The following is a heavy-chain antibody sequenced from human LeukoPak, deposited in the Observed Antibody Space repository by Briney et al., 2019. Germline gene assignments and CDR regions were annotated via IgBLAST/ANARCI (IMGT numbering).Heavy chain of an antibody. CDR2: MNPNSGNT. CDR1: GYTFTNRD. V-gene: IGHV1-8*01. J-gene: IGHJ5*02. D-gene: IGHD6-13*01. CDR3: ARTSSSWGNWFDP. Sequence: ASVKVSCKASGYTFTNRDINWVRQASGQGLEWMGWMNPNSGNTAYAQKFQGRVTMTRSTSISTAYMELSSLTSEDTAVHYCARTSSSWGNWFDPWGQGTLVTVSS.